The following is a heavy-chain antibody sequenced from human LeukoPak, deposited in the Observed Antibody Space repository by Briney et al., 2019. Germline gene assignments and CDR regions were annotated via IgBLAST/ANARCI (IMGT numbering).Heavy chain of an antibody. Sequence: GGSLRLSCAASGFTFSSYGMHWVRQAPGKGLEWVAFIRYDGSNKYYADSVKGRFTISRDNSKNTLYLQMNSLRAEDTAVYYCAKVVRAVDGFVWGWFDPWGQGTLVTVSS. CDR3: AKVVRAVDGFVWGWFDP. CDR1: GFTFSSYG. D-gene: IGHD6-19*01. J-gene: IGHJ5*02. CDR2: IRYDGSNK. V-gene: IGHV3-30*02.